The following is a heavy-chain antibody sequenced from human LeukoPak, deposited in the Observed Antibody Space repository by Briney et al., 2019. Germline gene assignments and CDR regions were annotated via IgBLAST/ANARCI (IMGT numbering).Heavy chain of an antibody. V-gene: IGHV4-59*01. CDR2: IYYRGNT. CDR1: DASISSYY. Sequence: SETLSLTCSVSDASISSYYWSWIRQPPGKGLEWIGYIYYRGNTNQNPSLKSRVTIPIATSKNQFSLRLSSVTAAATAVYYCARVRPDTWYFDLWGRGTLVTVSS. J-gene: IGHJ2*01. CDR3: ARVRPDTWYFDL.